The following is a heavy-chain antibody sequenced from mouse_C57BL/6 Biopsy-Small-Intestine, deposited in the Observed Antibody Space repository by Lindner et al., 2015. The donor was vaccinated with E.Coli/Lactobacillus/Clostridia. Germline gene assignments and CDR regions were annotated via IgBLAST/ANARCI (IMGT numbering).Heavy chain of an antibody. Sequence: SVKVSCKSSGFSLADYYIHWVRQAPGQGLEWMGWFNPNTGTTNYAQKFQGTVTMTGDTSITTAYLELNRLRSDDTAVYYCARDEIITAGPFDYWGQGTLVTVSS. V-gene: IGHV14-1*02. J-gene: IGHJ4*01. CDR1: GFSLADYY. CDR2: FNPNTGTT. CDR3: ARDEIITAGPFDY. D-gene: IGHD3-1*01.